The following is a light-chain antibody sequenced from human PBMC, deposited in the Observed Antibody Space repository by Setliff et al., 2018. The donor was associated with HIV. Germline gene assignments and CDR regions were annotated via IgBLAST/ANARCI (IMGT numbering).Light chain of an antibody. V-gene: IGLV2-14*01. CDR1: SSDIGVYDY. J-gene: IGLJ1*01. CDR2: EVS. CDR3: ISYADSSALSV. Sequence: SALTQPAPVSGSPGQSITISCTGTSSDIGVYDYVSWYQQHPDTAPKVIIYEVSNRPSGVSNRFSGSKSGNTSSLTISGPLAEDEADSYCISYADSSALSVFGSGTKGTVL.